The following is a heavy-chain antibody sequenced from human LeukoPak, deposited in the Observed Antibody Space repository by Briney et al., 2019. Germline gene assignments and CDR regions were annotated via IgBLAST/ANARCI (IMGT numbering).Heavy chain of an antibody. V-gene: IGHV1-69*05. J-gene: IGHJ4*02. Sequence: SSVKVSCKASGGTFSSYAISWVRQAPGQGLEWMGRIIPIFGTANYAQKFQGRVTITTDESTSTAYMELSSLRSEDTGVYYCARDRSSGWYGGGYDYWGQGTLVTVSS. CDR1: GGTFSSYA. CDR3: ARDRSSGWYGGGYDY. D-gene: IGHD6-19*01. CDR2: IIPIFGTA.